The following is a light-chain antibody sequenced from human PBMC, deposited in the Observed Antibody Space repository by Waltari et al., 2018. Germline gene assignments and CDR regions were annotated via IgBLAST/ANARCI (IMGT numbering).Light chain of an antibody. CDR3: NSRDSSGNRV. V-gene: IGLV3-19*01. J-gene: IGLJ2*01. CDR1: SLRSYY. CDR2: GKN. Sequence: SSELTQDPAVSVALGQTVRITCQGDSLRSYYESWYQQKPGQAPVLVIYGKNNRPAGIPDRFSGSSSGNTASLTITGVQAEDEADYYCNSRDSSGNRVFGGGTKLTVL.